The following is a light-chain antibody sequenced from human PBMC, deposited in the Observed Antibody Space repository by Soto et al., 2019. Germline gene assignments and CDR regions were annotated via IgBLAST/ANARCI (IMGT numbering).Light chain of an antibody. Sequence: QSVLTQPASVSGSPGQSITISCTGTSSDVGSYNLVSWYQQHPGKAPKLMIYEGSKRPSGVSNRFSGSKSGNTASLTISGLQAEDEADYYCCSYAGSGTFDVVFGGGTKLTVL. CDR1: SSDVGSYNL. CDR3: CSYAGSGTFDVV. V-gene: IGLV2-23*03. J-gene: IGLJ2*01. CDR2: EGS.